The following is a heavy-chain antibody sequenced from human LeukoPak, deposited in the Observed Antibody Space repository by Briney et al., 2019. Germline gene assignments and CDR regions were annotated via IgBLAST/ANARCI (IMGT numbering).Heavy chain of an antibody. CDR1: GFTFNDYA. J-gene: IGHJ3*02. V-gene: IGHV3-30-3*01. Sequence: GRSLRLSCAASGFTFNDYAMHWVRQAPGKGLEWVAIISYDGSNKYGADSVKGRFTISRDNSRNTLYLQMNSLRPEDTAVYYCAREGIHRGAFDIWGQGTMVTVSS. CDR2: ISYDGSNK. D-gene: IGHD1-14*01. CDR3: AREGIHRGAFDI.